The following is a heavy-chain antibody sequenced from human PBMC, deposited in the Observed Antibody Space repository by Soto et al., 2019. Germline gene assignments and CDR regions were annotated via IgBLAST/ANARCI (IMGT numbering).Heavy chain of an antibody. CDR2: ISRGSKTI. Sequence: EVQLVESGGGLVQWGGSLGLSCAPSGFTFSGYSVNWVRQPPGKGLGWVSYISRGSKTIYYAEPVKGRFTVYRDNARNSQYLQMNSLRDEDTAVYYCSREDILGVRSFDYWGQGTLVTVSS. CDR3: SREDILGVRSFDY. J-gene: IGHJ4*02. V-gene: IGHV3-48*02. D-gene: IGHD3-9*01. CDR1: GFTFSGYS.